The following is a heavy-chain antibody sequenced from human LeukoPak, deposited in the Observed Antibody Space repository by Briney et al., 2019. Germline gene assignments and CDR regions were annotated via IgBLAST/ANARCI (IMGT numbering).Heavy chain of an antibody. Sequence: GGSLRLSCAASGFSFSTYCMHWVRQAPGKGPMWVSRICPDGTVTNYADSVKARFSISRDNARNTVYLQMNSLRAEDTAVYYCAKTPYSGSYYACLDYWGQGTLVTVSS. CDR2: ICPDGTVT. CDR1: GFSFSTYC. J-gene: IGHJ4*02. CDR3: AKTPYSGSYYACLDY. D-gene: IGHD1-26*01. V-gene: IGHV3-74*01.